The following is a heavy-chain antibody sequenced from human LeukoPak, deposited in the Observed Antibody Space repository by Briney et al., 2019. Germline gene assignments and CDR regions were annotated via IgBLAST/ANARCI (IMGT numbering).Heavy chain of an antibody. Sequence: GGSLRLSCAASGFTFNSYWLSWVRQAPGKGLERVANIKQDGREKYYVDSVKGRFTISRDNADNSLFLQMNSLRAEDTAIYYCARDAWKDRYFDYWGQGTRVTVSS. CDR3: ARDAWKDRYFDY. D-gene: IGHD1-1*01. J-gene: IGHJ4*02. CDR2: IKQDGREK. V-gene: IGHV3-7*01. CDR1: GFTFNSYW.